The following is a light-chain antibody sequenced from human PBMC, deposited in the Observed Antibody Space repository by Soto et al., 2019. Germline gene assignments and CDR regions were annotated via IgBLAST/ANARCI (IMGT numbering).Light chain of an antibody. CDR1: QSFSSSS. Sequence: EIVLTQSPGTLTLSPGERATLSCRASQSFSSSSLAWYQQKPGQAPRLLIYDTSSRATGIPDRFSGSGSGTDFTLTISSLQSEDFAVYYCQQYNNWPFITFGQRTRLEIK. CDR2: DTS. J-gene: IGKJ5*01. CDR3: QQYNNWPFIT. V-gene: IGKV3D-20*02.